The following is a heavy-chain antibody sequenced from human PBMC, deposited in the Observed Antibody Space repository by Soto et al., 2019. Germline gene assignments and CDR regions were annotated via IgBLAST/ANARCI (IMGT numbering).Heavy chain of an antibody. CDR3: ARALGINFRSWAVDTAMGSYDY. J-gene: IGHJ4*02. D-gene: IGHD5-18*01. V-gene: IGHV4-61*01. CDR2: IYYSGST. CDR1: GGSVSSGSYY. Sequence: SETLSLTCTVSGGSVSSGSYYWSWIRQPPGKGLEWIGYIYYSGSTNYNPSLKSRVTISVDTSKNQFSLKLSSVTAADTAVYYCARALGINFRSWAVDTAMGSYDYWGQGTLVTVSS.